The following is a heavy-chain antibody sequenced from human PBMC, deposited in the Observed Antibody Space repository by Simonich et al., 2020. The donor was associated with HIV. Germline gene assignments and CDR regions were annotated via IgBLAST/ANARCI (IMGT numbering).Heavy chain of an antibody. D-gene: IGHD6-6*01. CDR1: GFTFDDYA. V-gene: IGHV3-9*03. CDR3: AKDRYSSSSGSFDY. CDR2: MSWKMGSK. Sequence: EVQLVESGGGLVQPGRSLRLSCAASGFTFDDYAMHWVRQAPGKGREGVSGMSWKMGSKGYADSVKGRFTISRDNAKNSLYLQMNSLRAEDMALYYCAKDRYSSSSGSFDYWGQGTLVTVSS. J-gene: IGHJ4*02.